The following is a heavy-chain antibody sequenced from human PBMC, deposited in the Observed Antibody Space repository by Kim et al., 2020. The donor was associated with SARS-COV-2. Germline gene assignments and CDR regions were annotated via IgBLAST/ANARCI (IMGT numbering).Heavy chain of an antibody. J-gene: IGHJ6*03. CDR3: ARDGGYYDFWSGYSIGVYYYYYMDV. V-gene: IGHV3-30*04. Sequence: GGSLRLSCAASGFTFSSYAMHWVRQAPGKGLEWVAVISYDGSNKYYADSVKGRFTISRDNSKNTLYLQMNSLRAEDTTVYYCARDGGYYDFWSGYSIGVYYYYYMDVWGKGTTVTVSS. CDR1: GFTFSSYA. CDR2: ISYDGSNK. D-gene: IGHD3-3*01.